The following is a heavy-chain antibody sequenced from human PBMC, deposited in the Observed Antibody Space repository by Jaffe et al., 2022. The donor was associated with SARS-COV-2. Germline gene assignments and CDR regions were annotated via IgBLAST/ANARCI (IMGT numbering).Heavy chain of an antibody. Sequence: QVHLQESGPGLVKPSGTLSVTCAVSGGSISGSYWWSWVRQSPEKGLEWIGEVDRSGSTNYNPSLRSRVTISVESKTQLSLKVRSVTAADTAVYYCARNLNGDYGFSHGLDVWGQGTAVTVSS. CDR1: GGSISGSYW. V-gene: IGHV4-4*02. CDR3: ARNLNGDYGFSHGLDV. J-gene: IGHJ6*02. D-gene: IGHD4-17*01. CDR2: VDRSGST.